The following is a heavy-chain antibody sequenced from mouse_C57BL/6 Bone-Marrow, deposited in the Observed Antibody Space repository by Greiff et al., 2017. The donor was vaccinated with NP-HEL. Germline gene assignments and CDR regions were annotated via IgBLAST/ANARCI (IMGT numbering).Heavy chain of an antibody. V-gene: IGHV1-76*01. D-gene: IGHD2-5*01. Sequence: QVQLKESGAELVRPGASVKLSCKASGYTFTDYYINWVKQRPGQGLEWIARIYPGSGNTYYNEKFKGKATLTAEKSSSTAYMQLSSLTSEDSAVYFCARKNSKGSWYFDVWGTGTTVTVSS. CDR2: IYPGSGNT. CDR1: GYTFTDYY. CDR3: ARKNSKGSWYFDV. J-gene: IGHJ1*03.